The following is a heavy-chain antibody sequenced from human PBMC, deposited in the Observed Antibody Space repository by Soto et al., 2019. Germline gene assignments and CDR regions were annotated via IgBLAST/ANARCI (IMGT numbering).Heavy chain of an antibody. Sequence: AASVKVSCKASGYTFTSYGISWVRQAPGQGLEWMGWISAYNGNTNYAQKLQGRVTMTTDTSTSTAYMELRSLRSDDTAVYYCARDRFRYYDFWSGYYRFRFDYWGQGTLVTVSS. CDR2: ISAYNGNT. CDR3: ARDRFRYYDFWSGYYRFRFDY. V-gene: IGHV1-18*04. J-gene: IGHJ4*02. D-gene: IGHD3-3*01. CDR1: GYTFTSYG.